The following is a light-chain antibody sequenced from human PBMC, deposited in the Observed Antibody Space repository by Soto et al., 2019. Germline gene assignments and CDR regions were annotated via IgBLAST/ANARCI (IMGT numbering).Light chain of an antibody. V-gene: IGLV2-11*01. CDR2: DVS. CDR3: CSYAGSYTLYV. CDR1: SSDVGGYNY. J-gene: IGLJ1*01. Sequence: QSALTQPRSVSGSPGQSVTISCTGTSSDVGGYNYVSWYQQHPGKAPKLMIYDVSKRPSGVPDRFSGSKSGNTASLTISGLQAEDEADYYXCSYAGSYTLYVFGTGTKVTVL.